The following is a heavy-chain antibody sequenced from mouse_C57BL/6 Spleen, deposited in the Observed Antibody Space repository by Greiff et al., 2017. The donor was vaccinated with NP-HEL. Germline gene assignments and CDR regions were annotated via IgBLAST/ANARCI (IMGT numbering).Heavy chain of an antibody. CDR1: GYTFTSYW. CDR3: ARSGITTVVATDWYFDV. CDR2: INPSSGYT. V-gene: IGHV1-7*01. J-gene: IGHJ1*03. Sequence: QVHVKQSGAELAKPGASVKLSCKASGYTFTSYWMHWVKQRPGQGLEWIGYINPSSGYTKYNQKFKDKATLTADKSSSTAYMQLSSLTYEDSAVYYCARSGITTVVATDWYFDVWGTGTTVTVSS. D-gene: IGHD1-1*01.